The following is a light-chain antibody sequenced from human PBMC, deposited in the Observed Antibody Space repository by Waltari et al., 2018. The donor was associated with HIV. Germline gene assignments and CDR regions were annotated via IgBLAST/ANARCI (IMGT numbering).Light chain of an antibody. Sequence: DIQMTQSQSSLLASLGDRVTIPCQAGQDISNYLNWYQQKPGKAPKLLIYDVSNLETGVPSRFSGSGSGTDFTFTISSLQPEDIATYYCQQYDNLAPTTFGQGTRLEIK. V-gene: IGKV1-33*01. J-gene: IGKJ5*01. CDR1: QDISNY. CDR3: QQYDNLAPTT. CDR2: DVS.